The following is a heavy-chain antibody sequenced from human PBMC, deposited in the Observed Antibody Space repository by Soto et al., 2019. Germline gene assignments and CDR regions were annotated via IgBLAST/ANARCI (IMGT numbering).Heavy chain of an antibody. CDR3: ARVKRWLQLAYDY. CDR2: IWYDGSNK. Sequence: QVQLVESGGGVVQPGRSLRLSCAASGFTFSSYGMHWVRQAPGKGLEWVAVIWYDGSNKYYADSVKGRFTISRDNSKNTLYLQMNSLRAEDTAVYYCARVKRWLQLAYDYWGQGTLVTVSP. CDR1: GFTFSSYG. V-gene: IGHV3-33*01. D-gene: IGHD5-12*01. J-gene: IGHJ4*02.